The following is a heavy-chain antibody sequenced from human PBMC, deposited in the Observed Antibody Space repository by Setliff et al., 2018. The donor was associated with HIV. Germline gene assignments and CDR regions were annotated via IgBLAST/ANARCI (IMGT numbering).Heavy chain of an antibody. CDR3: ARDDHYYDMGSILSDWFFDL. D-gene: IGHD3-22*01. J-gene: IGHJ2*01. V-gene: IGHV1-69*13. CDR1: GGPYNKYS. CDR2: IIPIFGST. Sequence: SVKVSCKSSGGPYNKYSINWVRQAPGQGLEWMGGIIPIFGSTTYAQKFQDRVTITADESKDTVEMELSSLTSEDTAVYYCARDDHYYDMGSILSDWFFDLWDRGTLVTVSS.